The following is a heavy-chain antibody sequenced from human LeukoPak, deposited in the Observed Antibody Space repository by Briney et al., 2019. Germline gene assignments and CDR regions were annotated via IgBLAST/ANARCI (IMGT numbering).Heavy chain of an antibody. Sequence: SVKVSCKASVGTFSSYAISWVRPAPGQGLEWMRRIIPILGIANYAQKFQGRVTITADNSTSTAYMELSSLRSEDTAVYYCARALGIAAAGTENDYWGQGTLVTVSS. CDR1: VGTFSSYA. V-gene: IGHV1-69*04. CDR2: IIPILGIA. J-gene: IGHJ4*02. D-gene: IGHD6-13*01. CDR3: ARALGIAAAGTENDY.